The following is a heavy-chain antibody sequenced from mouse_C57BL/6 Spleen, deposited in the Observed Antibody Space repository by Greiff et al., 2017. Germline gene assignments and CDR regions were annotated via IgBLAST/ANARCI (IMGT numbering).Heavy chain of an antibody. Sequence: VKLQQSGPELVKPGASVKISCKASGYAFSSSWMNWVKQRPGKGLEWIGRIYPGDGDTNYNGKFKGKATLTADKSSSTAYMQLSSLTSEDSAVYFCARRGAYDYDYAMDYWGQGTSVTVSS. CDR3: ARRGAYDYDYAMDY. CDR2: IYPGDGDT. V-gene: IGHV1-82*01. J-gene: IGHJ4*01. D-gene: IGHD2-4*01. CDR1: GYAFSSSW.